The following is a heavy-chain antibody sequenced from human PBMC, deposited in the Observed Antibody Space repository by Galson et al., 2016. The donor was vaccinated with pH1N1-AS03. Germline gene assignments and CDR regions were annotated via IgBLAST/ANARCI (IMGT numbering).Heavy chain of an antibody. J-gene: IGHJ3*02. D-gene: IGHD6-13*01. CDR2: INSDGSST. CDR1: GFTFSSYW. Sequence: SLRLSCAASGFTFSSYWMHWVRQAPGKGLVWVSRINSDGSSTSYADSVKGRFTISRDNAKNTLYLQMNSRRAEGTAVYYCYSSSWDDAFDIWGQGTMVTVSS. CDR3: YSSSWDDAFDI. V-gene: IGHV3-74*01.